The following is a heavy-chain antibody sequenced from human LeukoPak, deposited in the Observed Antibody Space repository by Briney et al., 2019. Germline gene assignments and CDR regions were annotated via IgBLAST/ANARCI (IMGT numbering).Heavy chain of an antibody. CDR1: GFIFSAYW. CDR3: ARSNLEWLLRDAFDI. J-gene: IGHJ3*02. Sequence: GGSLRLSCAASGFIFSAYWVTWVRQAPGKGLEWVANMYQDGSEKYYVDSVKGRFTISRDNSKNTLYLQMNSLRAEDTAVYYCARSNLEWLLRDAFDIWGQGTMVTVSS. CDR2: MYQDGSEK. D-gene: IGHD3-3*01. V-gene: IGHV3-7*01.